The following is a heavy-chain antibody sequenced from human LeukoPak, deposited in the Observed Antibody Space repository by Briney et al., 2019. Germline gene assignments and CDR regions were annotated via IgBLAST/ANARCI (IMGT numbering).Heavy chain of an antibody. Sequence: SETLSLTCTVSGDSISSSNYYWVWIRQPPGKGLEWIGSIYSSGSTFYNPSLKSRVTISVDTSKNQFSLRLSSVTAADTAVYYRARHVYSAITMIRKIITHFDYWGQGTLVTVSS. CDR2: IYSSGST. J-gene: IGHJ4*02. V-gene: IGHV4-39*01. CDR1: GDSISSSNYY. D-gene: IGHD3-10*01. CDR3: ARHVYSAITMIRKIITHFDY.